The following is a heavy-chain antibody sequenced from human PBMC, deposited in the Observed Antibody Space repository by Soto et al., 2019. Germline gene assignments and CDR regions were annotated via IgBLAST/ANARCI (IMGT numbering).Heavy chain of an antibody. CDR2: INPKSGGT. CDR1: GYSFTDYH. CDR3: ARGHSTDCSTGVCSFFYNHEMDV. D-gene: IGHD2-8*01. J-gene: IGHJ6*02. Sequence: GASVKVSCKASGYSFTDYHIHWVRQAPGQGLECLGRINPKSGGTSTAQKFQGWVTMTRXRXXSXXXMXLXRLRSDXTAVYFCARGHSTDCSTGVCSFFYNHEMDVWG. V-gene: IGHV1-2*04.